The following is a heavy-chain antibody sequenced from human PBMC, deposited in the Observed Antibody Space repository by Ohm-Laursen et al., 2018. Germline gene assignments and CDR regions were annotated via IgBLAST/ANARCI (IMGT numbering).Heavy chain of an antibody. CDR2: IHFSGST. CDR3: ARGDFGDYNWLDP. D-gene: IGHD4-17*01. J-gene: IGHJ5*02. CDR1: GASINNYC. V-gene: IGHV4-4*07. Sequence: GTLSLTCTVSGASINNYCWNWIRQPAGKGLEWIGRIHFSGSTRYNPSLQGHVTISLDTSNQQFSRKLTSVTAADTAVYYCARGDFGDYNWLDPWGQGTRITVSS.